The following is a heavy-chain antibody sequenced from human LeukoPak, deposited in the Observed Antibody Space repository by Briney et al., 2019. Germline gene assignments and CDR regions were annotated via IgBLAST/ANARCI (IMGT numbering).Heavy chain of an antibody. CDR2: IKQDGSEK. J-gene: IGHJ3*02. Sequence: TGGSLRLSCAASGFTFSSYWMSWVRQAPGKGPEWVANIKQDGSEKYYVDSVKGRFTISRDNAKNSLYLQMNSLRAEDTAVYYCARGQWLQFDVFDIWGQGTMVTVSS. CDR3: ARGQWLQFDVFDI. D-gene: IGHD5-24*01. CDR1: GFTFSSYW. V-gene: IGHV3-7*04.